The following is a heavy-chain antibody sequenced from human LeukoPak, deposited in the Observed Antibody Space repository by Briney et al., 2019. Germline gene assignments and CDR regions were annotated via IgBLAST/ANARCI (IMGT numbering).Heavy chain of an antibody. CDR2: IRNDGLTT. V-gene: IGHV3-30*02. J-gene: IGHJ4*02. CDR1: GFTFNNYG. D-gene: IGHD4-17*01. Sequence: PGGSLRLSCVASGFTFNNYGMHWVRQAPGKGLEWVAFIRNDGLTTYYADSVKGRFTISRDNSKSTLHLQMNSLRTEDTAVYYCAKSLTVTTEGDYWGQGTLVTVSS. CDR3: AKSLTVTTEGDY.